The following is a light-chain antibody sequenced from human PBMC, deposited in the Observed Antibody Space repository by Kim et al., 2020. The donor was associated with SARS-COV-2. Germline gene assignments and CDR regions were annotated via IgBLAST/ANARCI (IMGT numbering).Light chain of an antibody. V-gene: IGKV5-2*01. J-gene: IGKJ2*01. CDR1: QDIDDD. CDR2: EAT. Sequence: ETTLTQSPAFMSVTPGDKVNFTCKASQDIDDDVNWYQRKPGEAAVFIIQEATGLVPGISPRFSGSKSGTDLTLSIQNIQNVDAAYFCSLQHEKVPITFGQGTKLEI. CDR3: LQHEKVPIT.